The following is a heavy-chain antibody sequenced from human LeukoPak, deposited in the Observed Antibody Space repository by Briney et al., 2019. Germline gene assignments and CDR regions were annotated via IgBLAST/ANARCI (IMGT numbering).Heavy chain of an antibody. CDR1: GYTFTGYY. D-gene: IGHD3-22*01. V-gene: IGHV1-2*02. CDR2: INPNSGGT. CDR3: ARLYYYDSSGYYDPFDY. J-gene: IGHJ4*02. Sequence: GASVKVACKASGYTFTGYYMHWVRQAPGQGLEWMGWINPNSGGTNYAQKFQGRVTMTRDTSISTAYMELSRLRSDGTAVYYCARLYYYDSSGYYDPFDYWGQGTLVTVSP.